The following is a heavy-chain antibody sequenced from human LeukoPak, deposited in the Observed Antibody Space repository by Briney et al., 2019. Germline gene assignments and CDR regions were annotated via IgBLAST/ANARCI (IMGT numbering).Heavy chain of an antibody. J-gene: IGHJ4*02. V-gene: IGHV3-30*03. CDR1: GFTFSSYG. D-gene: IGHD2-21*02. Sequence: GGSLRLSCAASGFTFSSYGMHWVRQAPGKGLEWVAVISYDGTNKYYADSVKGRFTISRDNSKNTLYLQMNSLRTDDTAVYYCARESPACGEDCYFDYWGQGTLVTVSS. CDR2: ISYDGTNK. CDR3: ARESPACGEDCYFDY.